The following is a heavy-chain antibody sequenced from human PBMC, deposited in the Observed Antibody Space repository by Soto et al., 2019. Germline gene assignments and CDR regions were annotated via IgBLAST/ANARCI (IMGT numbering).Heavy chain of an antibody. CDR3: ARVVYSGSSINWFDP. V-gene: IGHV1-2*02. J-gene: IGHJ5*02. CDR1: GYTFTGYY. D-gene: IGHD1-26*01. CDR2: INPNSGGT. Sequence: QVQLVQSGAEVKKPGASVKVSCKASGYTFTGYYMHWVRQAPGQGLEWMGWINPNSGGTNYAQKFQGRVTMTRDTSISTAYMELSRLRSDDTAVYYCARVVYSGSSINWFDPRGQGTLVTVSS.